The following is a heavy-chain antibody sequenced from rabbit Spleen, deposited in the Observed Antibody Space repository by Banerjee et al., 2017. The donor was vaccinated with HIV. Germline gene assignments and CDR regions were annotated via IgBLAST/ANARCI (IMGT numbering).Heavy chain of an antibody. D-gene: IGHD6-1*01. CDR1: GVSFSANSY. Sequence: QSLEESGGDLVKPGASLTLTCIASGVSFSANSYICWVRQAPGKGLEWIVCIDSGSSGFTYFASWAKGRFTISKTSSTTVTLQMTSLTAADTATYFCARGVGGTASYMTTRLDIWGPGTLVTVS. J-gene: IGHJ3*01. CDR2: IDSGSSGFT. CDR3: ARGVGGTASYMTTRLDI. V-gene: IGHV1S40*01.